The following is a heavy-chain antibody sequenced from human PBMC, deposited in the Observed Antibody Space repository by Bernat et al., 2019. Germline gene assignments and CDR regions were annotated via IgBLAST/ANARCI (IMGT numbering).Heavy chain of an antibody. CDR1: GFTFSSYS. Sequence: EVQLVESGGGLVKPGGSLRLSCAASGFTFSSYSMNWVRQAPGKGLEWVSSISSSSSYIYYADSVKGRFTIARNNAKNSLNLEMNSLRAEGTAVYYCARWVGDGNFDYWGQGTLVTVSS. V-gene: IGHV3-21*01. CDR2: ISSSSSYI. J-gene: IGHJ4*02. D-gene: IGHD3-16*01. CDR3: ARWVGDGNFDY.